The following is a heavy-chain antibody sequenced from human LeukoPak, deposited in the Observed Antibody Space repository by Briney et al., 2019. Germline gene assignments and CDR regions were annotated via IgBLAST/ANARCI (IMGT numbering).Heavy chain of an antibody. D-gene: IGHD3-22*01. CDR2: IYTSGST. CDR1: CGSISSYY. V-gene: IGHV4-4*07. J-gene: IGHJ4*02. Sequence: SETLSLTCTVSCGSISSYYWSWIRQPAGKGLEWIGRIYTSGSTNYNPSLKSRVTMSVDTSKNQFSLKLSSVTAADTAVYYCARSPSSNYYDSSGYYLFDYWGQGTLVTVSS. CDR3: ARSPSSNYYDSSGYYLFDY.